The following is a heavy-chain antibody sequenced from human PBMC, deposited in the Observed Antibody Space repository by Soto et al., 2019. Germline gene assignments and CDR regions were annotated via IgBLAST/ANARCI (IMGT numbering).Heavy chain of an antibody. V-gene: IGHV4-59*01. CDR2: INYSGST. CDR1: SGSISSYN. J-gene: IGHJ4*02. CDR3: ARENYYALDY. D-gene: IGHD3-10*01. Sequence: SETLSLTCTVSSGSISSYNWNWVRQPPGKGLEWIGFINYSGSTYYNPSLKSRVTISLDTSKNQFSLKLNSVTAADTAVYYCARENYYALDYWGPGTLVTVSS.